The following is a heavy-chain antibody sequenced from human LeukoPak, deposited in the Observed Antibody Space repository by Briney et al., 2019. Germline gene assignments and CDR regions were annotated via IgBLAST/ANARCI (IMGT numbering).Heavy chain of an antibody. D-gene: IGHD3-16*01. J-gene: IGHJ4*02. V-gene: IGHV3-30*02. CDR1: GFTFSSYA. CDR3: AKTLPGPFDY. Sequence: GGSLRLSCAVSGFTFSSYAMHWVRQAPGKGLEWVAFIPFDGGNKYYADSVKGRFTISRDNFKNTLYLQMTSLRAGDTAMYYCAKTLPGPFDYWGQGTLVTVSS. CDR2: IPFDGGNK.